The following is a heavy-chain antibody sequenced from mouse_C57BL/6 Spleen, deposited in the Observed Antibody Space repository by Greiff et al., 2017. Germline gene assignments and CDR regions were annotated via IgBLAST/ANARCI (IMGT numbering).Heavy chain of an antibody. CDR3: TGRAIVSYYAMDY. Sequence: EVQLQESGGGLVQPGGSMKLSCVASGFAFSNYWMNWVRQSPEKGLEWVAQIRLKSDNYATHYADSVKGRFTISRDDSTSSVYLQINNLRAEDTGIYYCTGRAIVSYYAMDYWGQGTSVTVSS. D-gene: IGHD2-5*01. CDR1: GFAFSNYW. V-gene: IGHV6-3*01. CDR2: IRLKSDNYAT. J-gene: IGHJ4*01.